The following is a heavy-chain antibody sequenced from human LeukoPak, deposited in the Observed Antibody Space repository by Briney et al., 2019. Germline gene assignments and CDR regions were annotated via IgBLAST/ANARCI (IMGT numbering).Heavy chain of an antibody. CDR2: INHSGST. CDR1: GGSFSGFY. CDR3: ARASIAVAGGELDY. Sequence: PSETLSLTCAVYGGSFSGFYWSWIRQPPGKGLEWIGEINHSGSTNYNPSLKSRVTISVDTSKNQFSLKLSSVTAADTAVYYCARASIAVAGGELDYWGQGTLVTVSS. J-gene: IGHJ4*02. D-gene: IGHD6-19*01. V-gene: IGHV4-34*01.